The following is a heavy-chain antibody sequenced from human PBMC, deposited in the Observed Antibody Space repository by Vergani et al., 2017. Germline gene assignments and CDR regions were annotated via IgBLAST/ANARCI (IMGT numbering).Heavy chain of an antibody. V-gene: IGHV5-51*01. D-gene: IGHD3-22*01. Sequence: EVQLLESGGGLVQPGGSLRLSCAASGFTFSSYAMSWVRQMPGKGLEWMGIIYPGDSETRYSPSFQGQVTISADKSISTAYLQWGSLKASDTAMYYCARHSSGYYSAPLPFDYWGQGTLVTVSS. CDR3: ARHSSGYYSAPLPFDY. J-gene: IGHJ4*02. CDR1: GFTFSSYA. CDR2: IYPGDSET.